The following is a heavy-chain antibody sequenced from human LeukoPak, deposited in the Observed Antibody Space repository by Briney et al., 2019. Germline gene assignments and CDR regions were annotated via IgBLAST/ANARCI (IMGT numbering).Heavy chain of an antibody. CDR1: GFTFSSYG. CDR3: ARDVRWAGPFDY. J-gene: IGHJ4*02. V-gene: IGHV3-33*01. Sequence: GGSLRLSCAASGFTFSSYGMHWVRQAPGKGLEWVAVIWYDGSNKYYADSVKGRFIISRDNSKNTLYLQMNSLRAEDTAVYYCARDVRWAGPFDYWGQGTLVTVSS. CDR2: IWYDGSNK. D-gene: IGHD5-24*01.